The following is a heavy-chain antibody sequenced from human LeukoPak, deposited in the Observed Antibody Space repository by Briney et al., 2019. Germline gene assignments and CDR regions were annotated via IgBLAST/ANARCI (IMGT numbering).Heavy chain of an antibody. CDR3: ARVRWELLLFDY. CDR2: ISAYNGNT. D-gene: IGHD1-26*01. CDR1: GYTFTSYG. Sequence: ASVKVSCKASGYTFTSYGISWVRQAPGPGLEWMGWISAYNGNTNYAQKLQGRVTMTTDTSTSTAYMELRSLRSDDTAVYYCARVRWELLLFDYWGQGTLVTVSS. J-gene: IGHJ4*02. V-gene: IGHV1-18*01.